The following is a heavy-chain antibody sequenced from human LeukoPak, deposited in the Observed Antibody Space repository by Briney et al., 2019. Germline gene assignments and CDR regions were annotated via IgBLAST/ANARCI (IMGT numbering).Heavy chain of an antibody. D-gene: IGHD6-6*01. J-gene: IGHJ5*01. CDR2: IYTSGST. CDR1: XXSISDYY. Sequence: SXTXXLTCXVSXXSISDYYWSWVRQPPGKGLEWLGYIYTSGSTNYNPSLKSRVTISADTSKNQFSLKLSSVTAADTAVYYCARHRSPTSSSFFDSWGQGTLVSVSS. V-gene: IGHV4-4*09. CDR3: ARHRSPTSSSFFDS.